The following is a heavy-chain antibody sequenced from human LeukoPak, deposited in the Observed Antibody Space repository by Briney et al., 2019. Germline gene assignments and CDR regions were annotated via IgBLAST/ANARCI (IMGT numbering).Heavy chain of an antibody. J-gene: IGHJ4*02. Sequence: SETLSLTCTVSDGSISSSSYYWGWIRQPPGKGLEWIGSIYYSGSTYYNPSLKSRVTISVDTSKNQFSLKLSSVTAADTAVYYCARRRGISYYYGSGSYHIDYWGQGTLVTVSS. V-gene: IGHV4-39*01. CDR1: DGSISSSSYY. CDR3: ARRRGISYYYGSGSYHIDY. D-gene: IGHD3-10*01. CDR2: IYYSGST.